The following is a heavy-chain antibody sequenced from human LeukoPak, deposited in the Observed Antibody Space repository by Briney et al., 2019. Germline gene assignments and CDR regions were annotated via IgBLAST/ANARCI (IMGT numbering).Heavy chain of an antibody. D-gene: IGHD4-17*01. V-gene: IGHV1-2*06. Sequence: GASVKVSCKASGYTFTGYYMHWVRQAPGQGLEWMGRINPNCGGTNYAQKFQGRVTMTRDTSISTAYMELSRLRSDDTAVYYCARDGFGDYGDYRNDYWGQGTLVTVSS. CDR2: INPNCGGT. CDR3: ARDGFGDYGDYRNDY. CDR1: GYTFTGYY. J-gene: IGHJ4*02.